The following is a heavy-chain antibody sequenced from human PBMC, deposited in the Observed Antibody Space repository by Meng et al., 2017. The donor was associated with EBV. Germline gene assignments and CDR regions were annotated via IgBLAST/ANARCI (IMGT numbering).Heavy chain of an antibody. CDR1: GGPFRYYA. J-gene: IGHJ4*02. CDR3: ASESGRGYTPDY. D-gene: IGHD3-10*01. V-gene: IGHV1-69*01. Sequence: QGQLVQSAAEVKKPGSSVKASCKTSGGPFRYYAISWVRQAPGQGLEWLGGFLPRLGAPNYAQKFHGRVKITADESTSTHYMDLSSLRSEDTAIYYCASESGRGYTPDYWGQGTLVTVSS. CDR2: FLPRLGAP.